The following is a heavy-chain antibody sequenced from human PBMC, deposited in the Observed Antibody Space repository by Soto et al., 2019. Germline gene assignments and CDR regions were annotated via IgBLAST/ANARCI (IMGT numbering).Heavy chain of an antibody. J-gene: IGHJ4*02. D-gene: IGHD2-2*01. CDR3: ARRYCSSTSCYVAD. CDR1: GFTFSDYY. CDR2: ISSSSSYT. V-gene: IGHV3-11*03. Sequence: PGGSLRLSCAASGFTFSDYYVSWIRQAPGKGLEWVSYISSSSSYTNYADSVKGRFTISRDNAKNSLYLQMNSLRAEDTAVYYCARRYCSSTSCYVADWGQGTLVTVSS.